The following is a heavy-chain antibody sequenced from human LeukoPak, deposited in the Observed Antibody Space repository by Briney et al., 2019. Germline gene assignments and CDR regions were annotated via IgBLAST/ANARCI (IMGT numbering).Heavy chain of an antibody. Sequence: ASVKVSCKASGYTCTGYYMHWVRQAPGQGLEGMGRISPNSGGTNYAQKFQGRVTMTRDTSISTAYMELSRLRSDDTAVYYCARANYYGSGSYYRGIDYWGQGTLVTVSS. CDR2: ISPNSGGT. CDR1: GYTCTGYY. CDR3: ARANYYGSGSYYRGIDY. J-gene: IGHJ4*02. D-gene: IGHD3-10*01. V-gene: IGHV1-2*06.